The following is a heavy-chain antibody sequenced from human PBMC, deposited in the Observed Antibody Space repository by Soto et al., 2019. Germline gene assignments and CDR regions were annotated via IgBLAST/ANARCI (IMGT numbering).Heavy chain of an antibody. J-gene: IGHJ3*02. CDR1: GYSFTSYW. V-gene: IGHV5-51*01. CDR3: ASVRQLLSMFAFDI. Sequence: XEFLKISFKGSGYSFTSYWIGWVRQIPGKGLEWMGIIYPGDSDTRYSPSFQGQVTISADKSISTAYLQWSSLKASDTAMYYCASVRQLLSMFAFDIWGQGTMVTVS. D-gene: IGHD2-2*01. CDR2: IYPGDSDT.